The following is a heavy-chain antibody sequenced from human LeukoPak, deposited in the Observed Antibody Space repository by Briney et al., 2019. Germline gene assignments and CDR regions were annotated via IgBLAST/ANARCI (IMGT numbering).Heavy chain of an antibody. V-gene: IGHV1-46*01. CDR1: GYTFTSYY. Sequence: GASVKVSCKASGYTFTSYYMHWVRQAPGQGLEWMRIINPSGSSTSYAQKFQGRVTMTRDMSTSTVYMELSSLRSEDTAVYYCAREEFGGWYGFDYWGQGTLITVSS. CDR3: AREEFGGWYGFDY. D-gene: IGHD6-19*01. J-gene: IGHJ4*02. CDR2: INPSGSST.